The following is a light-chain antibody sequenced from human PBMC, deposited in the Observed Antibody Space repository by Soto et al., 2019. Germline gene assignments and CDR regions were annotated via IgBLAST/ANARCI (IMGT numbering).Light chain of an antibody. V-gene: IGKV3-15*01. CDR3: QQYNNWPPIT. Sequence: EVVMTQSPATLSVSPGERATLSCSASQTISTNLSWYQQKPGQAPRLLIYGASTRAAGIPARFSGSGSGTEFTLIISSLQSEDFAVYYCQQYNNWPPITFGQGTRLEI. CDR1: QTISTN. CDR2: GAS. J-gene: IGKJ5*01.